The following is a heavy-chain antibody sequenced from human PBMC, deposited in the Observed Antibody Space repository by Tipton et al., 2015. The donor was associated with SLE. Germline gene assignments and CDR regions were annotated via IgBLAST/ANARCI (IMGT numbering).Heavy chain of an antibody. D-gene: IGHD5-12*01. CDR3: ARDSGGGYDLNY. CDR2: IYYSGST. Sequence: TLSLTCTVSGGSISSHYWSWIRQPPGKGLEWIGYIYYSGSTNYNPSLKSRVTISVDTSKNQFSLKLSSVTAADTAVYYCARDSGGGYDLNYWGQGTLVTVSS. V-gene: IGHV4-59*11. CDR1: GGSISSHY. J-gene: IGHJ4*02.